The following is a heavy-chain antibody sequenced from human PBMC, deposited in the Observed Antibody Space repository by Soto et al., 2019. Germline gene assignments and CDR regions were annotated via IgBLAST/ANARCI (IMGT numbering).Heavy chain of an antibody. CDR1: GGTFSTYA. CDR3: ASGIQLWLRRINNGYSG. J-gene: IGHJ4*02. CDR2: IIPMFGTA. V-gene: IGHV1-69*12. D-gene: IGHD5-18*01. Sequence: QVQLVQSGAEVKKPESSVKVSCKAPGGTFSTYAISWVRQAPGQGLEWMGGIIPMFGTANYAQRFQDRVTITADESTNTVYMELSSLRSEEMAVYFCASGIQLWLRRINNGYSGWGQGTLVTVSS.